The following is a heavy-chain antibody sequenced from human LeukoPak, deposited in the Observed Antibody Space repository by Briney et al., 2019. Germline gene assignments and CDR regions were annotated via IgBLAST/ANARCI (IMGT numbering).Heavy chain of an antibody. D-gene: IGHD1-26*01. V-gene: IGHV3-7*01. CDR2: IKKDGSEK. CDR3: AKDFRGGGGARPTYFDY. J-gene: IGHJ4*02. CDR1: GFTFSSYW. Sequence: GGSLRLSCAASGFTFSSYWMSWVRQAPGKGLEWVANIKKDGSEKYYVDSVKGRFTISRDNSKNTLYLQMNSLRAEDTAVYYCAKDFRGGGGARPTYFDYWGQGTLVTVSS.